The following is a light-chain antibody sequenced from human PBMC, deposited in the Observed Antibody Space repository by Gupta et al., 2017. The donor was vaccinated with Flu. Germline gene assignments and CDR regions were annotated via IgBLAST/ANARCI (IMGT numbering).Light chain of an antibody. Sequence: DVVMTQSPLSLPVNPGEPASISCRSSQSLLHSNGYNYLDWYLQKPGQSPQLLIYLGSNRASGVPDRFSGSGSGTDFTLKISRVEAEDVGVYYCMQALQTLLTFGGGTKVEIK. CDR3: MQALQTLLT. CDR1: QSLLHSNGYNY. CDR2: LGS. J-gene: IGKJ4*01. V-gene: IGKV2-28*01.